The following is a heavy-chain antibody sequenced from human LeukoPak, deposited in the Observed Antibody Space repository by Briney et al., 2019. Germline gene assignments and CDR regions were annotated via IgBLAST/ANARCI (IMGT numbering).Heavy chain of an antibody. D-gene: IGHD5-24*01. Sequence: SETLSLTWTVSGGSISSYYWSWIRQPPGKGLEWIGYIYHSGSTYYNPSLKSRVTISVDRSKNQFSLELSSVTAADTAVYYCASRDGYNPPTLFDYWGQGTLVTVSS. V-gene: IGHV4-59*12. CDR1: GGSISSYY. CDR2: IYHSGST. CDR3: ASRDGYNPPTLFDY. J-gene: IGHJ4*02.